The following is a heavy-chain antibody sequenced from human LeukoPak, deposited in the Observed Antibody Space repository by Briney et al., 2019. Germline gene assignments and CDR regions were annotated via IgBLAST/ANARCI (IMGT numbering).Heavy chain of an antibody. CDR2: VNHSGST. V-gene: IGHV4-34*01. Sequence: PPETLSLTCAVYGGSFSGYYWSWIRHPPGKGLEWIGEVNHSGSTNYNPSLKSRVTISVDTSKNQFSLKLSSVTAADTAVYYCARGTVRAAAGTFDYWGQGTLVTVSS. J-gene: IGHJ4*02. CDR1: GGSFSGYY. D-gene: IGHD6-13*01. CDR3: ARGTVRAAAGTFDY.